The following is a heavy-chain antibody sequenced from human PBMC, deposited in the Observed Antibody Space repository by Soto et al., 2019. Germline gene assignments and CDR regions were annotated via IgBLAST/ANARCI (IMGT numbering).Heavy chain of an antibody. CDR3: ARGMGRYFDL. J-gene: IGHJ2*01. Sequence: QMQLQESGPGLVKPSETLSLTCTDSGDFISNFYWSWIPQPAVKGLESLGRISASGRTNYNPSLQNRVAMSLDTSKNEFSLRLTSLTAADTAVYFCARGMGRYFDLWGRGTLVTVFS. V-gene: IGHV4-4*07. CDR2: ISASGRT. D-gene: IGHD2-8*01. CDR1: GDFISNFY.